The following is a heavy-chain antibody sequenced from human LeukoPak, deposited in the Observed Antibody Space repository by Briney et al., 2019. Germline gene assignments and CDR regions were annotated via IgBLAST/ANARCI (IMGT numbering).Heavy chain of an antibody. J-gene: IGHJ4*02. CDR1: GFTFSSHA. D-gene: IGHD3-22*01. V-gene: IGHV3-30*01. CDR2: ISYDGSNK. CDR3: ARDSSGYYPPTPMFVY. Sequence: GGSLRLSCAASGFTFSSHAMHWVRQAPGKGLEWVAVISYDGSNKYYADSVKGRFTISRDNSKNTLYLQMNSLRAEDTAVYYCARDSSGYYPPTPMFVYWGQGTLVTVSS.